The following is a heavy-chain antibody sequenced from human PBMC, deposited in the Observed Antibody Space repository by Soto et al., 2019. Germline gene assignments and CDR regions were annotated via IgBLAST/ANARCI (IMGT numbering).Heavy chain of an antibody. CDR2: ISAYNGNT. V-gene: IGHV1-18*01. J-gene: IGHJ4*02. CDR1: GYTFTSYG. D-gene: IGHD1-7*01. Sequence: QGQLVQSGAEVKKPGASVTFSCKDSGYTFTSYGISWVRQAPGQGLEWMGWISAYNGNTNYAQKLQGRVTMTTDTSTSTAYMELRSLGSDDTGVYYCARDERNWNFWGEYYFDYLGQGTLVTVS. CDR3: ARDERNWNFWGEYYFDY.